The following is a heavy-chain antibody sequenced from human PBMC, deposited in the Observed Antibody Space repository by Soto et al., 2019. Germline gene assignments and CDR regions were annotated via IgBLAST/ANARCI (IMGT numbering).Heavy chain of an antibody. CDR1: GGSISSYY. Sequence: TSETLSLTCTVSGGSISSYYGSWIRQPPGKGLEWIGYIYYSGSTNYNPSLKSRVTISVDTSKNQFSLKLSSVTAADTAVYYCARAPYYYDSSGYYYWFDPWGQGTLVTVSS. CDR2: IYYSGST. J-gene: IGHJ5*02. CDR3: ARAPYYYDSSGYYYWFDP. V-gene: IGHV4-59*01. D-gene: IGHD3-22*01.